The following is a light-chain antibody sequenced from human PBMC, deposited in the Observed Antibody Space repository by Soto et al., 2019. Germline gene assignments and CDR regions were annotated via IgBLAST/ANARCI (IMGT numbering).Light chain of an antibody. Sequence: QSALTQPASVSGSPGQSITISCTGSSSAVGSYNFVSWHQQHPGKAPKLMIYEGSKRPSGVSNRFSGSKSGNTASLTISGLQAEDEADYYCCSYAGSSTWVFGGGTKVTVL. CDR3: CSYAGSSTWV. V-gene: IGLV2-23*01. J-gene: IGLJ3*02. CDR1: SSAVGSYNF. CDR2: EGS.